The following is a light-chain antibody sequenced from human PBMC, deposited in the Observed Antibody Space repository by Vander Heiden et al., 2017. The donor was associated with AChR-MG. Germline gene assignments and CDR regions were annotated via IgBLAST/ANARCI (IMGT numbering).Light chain of an antibody. Sequence: ELVMTQSPATLSVSPGARATLSCRASQSVSSNIAWYQQKPGQAPRLLIYGASTRATGIPARCSGSGSGTEFTLTISSLQSDSFAVYYCQQDNHWPETFGQGTKVEIK. CDR2: GAS. CDR3: QQDNHWPET. V-gene: IGKV3-15*01. CDR1: QSVSSN. J-gene: IGKJ1*01.